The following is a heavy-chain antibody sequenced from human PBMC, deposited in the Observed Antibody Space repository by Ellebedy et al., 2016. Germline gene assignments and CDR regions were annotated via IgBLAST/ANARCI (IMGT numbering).Heavy chain of an antibody. CDR3: ARGGSLLPFQH. Sequence: GESLKISXAASGFTFSDYYMSWIRQAPGKGLEWVSYISSSSSYTNYADSVKGRFTISRDNAKNSLYLQMNSLRAEDTAVYYCARGGSLLPFQHWGQGTLVTVSS. CDR1: GFTFSDYY. CDR2: ISSSSSYT. V-gene: IGHV3-11*05. J-gene: IGHJ1*01. D-gene: IGHD2-15*01.